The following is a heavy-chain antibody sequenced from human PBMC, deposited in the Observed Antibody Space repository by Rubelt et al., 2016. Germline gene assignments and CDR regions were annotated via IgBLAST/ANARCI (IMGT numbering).Heavy chain of an antibody. Sequence: EVQLVESRGVFVQPGGSLRLSCAASGFTVSNNEMTWVRQAPGKGLEWVPSLSGGSTYYADFRKGRFTLSRNNAKNTLHLQMNSLVAEDTAVYYCAKTRVGRSNVLDYWGQGTLVTVSS. CDR3: AKTRVGRSNVLDY. V-gene: IGHV3-38-3*01. D-gene: IGHD5-24*01. CDR2: LSGGST. J-gene: IGHJ4*02. CDR1: GFTVSNNE.